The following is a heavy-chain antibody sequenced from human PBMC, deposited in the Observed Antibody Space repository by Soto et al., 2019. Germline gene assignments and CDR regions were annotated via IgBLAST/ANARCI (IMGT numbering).Heavy chain of an antibody. Sequence: QVQLVESGGGVVQPGRSLRLSCAASGFTFSRYGMHWVRQAPGKGLEWVAVIWYDGSNKYYADSVKGRFTISRDNSKNTLYLHMNSLRAEDTAVYYCARDLYDSSVYPFNWFDPWGQGTLVTVSS. V-gene: IGHV3-33*01. CDR3: ARDLYDSSVYPFNWFDP. CDR1: GFTFSRYG. J-gene: IGHJ5*02. CDR2: IWYDGSNK. D-gene: IGHD3-22*01.